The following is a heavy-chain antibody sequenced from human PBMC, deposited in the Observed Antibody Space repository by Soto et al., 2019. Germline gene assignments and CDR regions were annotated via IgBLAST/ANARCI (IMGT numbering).Heavy chain of an antibody. CDR3: ATSNLMLGGPFDI. D-gene: IGHD3-10*02. V-gene: IGHV3-15*01. Sequence: EVQLVESGGGLIKPGGSLRLSCAASGFTFSDAWMRWVRQAPEKGLEWVGRIKSMPDGGTTDYVAPVKGRFTISRDDSKNTLYLQMNSLKTEDTAIYYCATSNLMLGGPFDIWGQGTMVTVSS. CDR2: IKSMPDGGTT. J-gene: IGHJ3*02. CDR1: GFTFSDAW.